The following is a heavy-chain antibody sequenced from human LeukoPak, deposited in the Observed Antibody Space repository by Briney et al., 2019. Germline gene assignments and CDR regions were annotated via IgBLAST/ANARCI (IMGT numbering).Heavy chain of an antibody. CDR2: FDPEDGET. CDR1: GYTLTELS. D-gene: IGHD6-19*01. CDR3: ATGVLLYSCGWYAEYFQH. J-gene: IGHJ1*01. Sequence: ASVKVSCKVSGYTLTELSMHWVRQAPGKGLEWMGGFDPEDGETIYAQKFQGRVTMTEDTSTDTAYMELSSLRSEDTAVYYCATGVLLYSCGWYAEYFQHWGQGTLVTVSS. V-gene: IGHV1-24*01.